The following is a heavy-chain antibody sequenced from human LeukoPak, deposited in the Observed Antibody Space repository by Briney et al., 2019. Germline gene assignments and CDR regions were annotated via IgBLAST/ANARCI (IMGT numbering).Heavy chain of an antibody. D-gene: IGHD4-17*01. CDR2: IETGGRT. CDR3: AREGHKNGDPRVF. J-gene: IGHJ1*01. Sequence: GGSLRLSCAASGLIFSNCAMNWVRQAPGKGLEWVSLIETGGRTYYADSVKGRFTISRDNAKNSVYLEMNSLRDEDTAVYYCAREGHKNGDPRVFRGKGTLVTVSS. V-gene: IGHV3-69-1*01. CDR1: GLIFSNCA.